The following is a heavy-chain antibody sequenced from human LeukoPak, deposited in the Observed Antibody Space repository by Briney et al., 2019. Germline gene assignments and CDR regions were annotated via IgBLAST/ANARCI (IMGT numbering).Heavy chain of an antibody. D-gene: IGHD4-23*01. CDR3: ARVTCGGNGLDFDY. CDR2: INPNSGGT. CDR1: GYTFTGYY. J-gene: IGHJ4*02. Sequence: ASVKVSCKASGYTFTGYYMHWVRQAPGQGLEWMGWINPNSGGTNYAQKFQGRVTMTRDTSISTAYMELSRLRSDDTAVYYCARVTCGGNGLDFDYWGQGTLVTVSS. V-gene: IGHV1-2*02.